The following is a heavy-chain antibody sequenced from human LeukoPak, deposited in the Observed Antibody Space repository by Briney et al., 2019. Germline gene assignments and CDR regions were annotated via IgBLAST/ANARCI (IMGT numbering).Heavy chain of an antibody. J-gene: IGHJ5*02. V-gene: IGHV3-33*05. D-gene: IGHD1-26*01. Sequence: GGSLRLSCAASGFTFSSYGMHWVRQAPGKGLEWVAVISYDGSNKYYADFVKGRFTISRDNSKNTLYLQMNSLRGEDTAVYYCARGTSNSGSYYNWFDPWGQGTLVSVSS. CDR2: ISYDGSNK. CDR1: GFTFSSYG. CDR3: ARGTSNSGSYYNWFDP.